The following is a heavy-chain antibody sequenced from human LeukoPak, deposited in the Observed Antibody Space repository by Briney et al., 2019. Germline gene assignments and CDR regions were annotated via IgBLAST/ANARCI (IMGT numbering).Heavy chain of an antibody. D-gene: IGHD2-15*01. J-gene: IGHJ6*02. Sequence: PSETLSLTCTVSGGSISSSSYYWGWIRQPPGKGLEWIGSIYYSGSTYYNPSLKSRVTISVDTSKNQFSLKLSSVTAADTAVYYCASETEVVVAVGHTRPLYGMHVWGQGTTVTLSS. CDR2: IYYSGST. CDR1: GGSISSSSYY. V-gene: IGHV4-39*01. CDR3: ASETEVVVAVGHTRPLYGMHV.